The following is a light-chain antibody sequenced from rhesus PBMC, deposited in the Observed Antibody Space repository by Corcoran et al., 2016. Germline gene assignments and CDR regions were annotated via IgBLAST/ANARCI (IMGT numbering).Light chain of an antibody. CDR1: QSLLHSNGNTY. CDR2: GGS. Sequence: DIVMTQTPLALPITTGEPASISCRSSQSLLHSNGNTYLHWYLQKPGQSPQLLIYGGSKRASGVPARCRGSGSGTDFTLKISKVEAEDVGVYYCVQGIAFPLTFGGGTKVEIK. V-gene: IGKV2-72*01. J-gene: IGKJ4*01. CDR3: VQGIAFPLT.